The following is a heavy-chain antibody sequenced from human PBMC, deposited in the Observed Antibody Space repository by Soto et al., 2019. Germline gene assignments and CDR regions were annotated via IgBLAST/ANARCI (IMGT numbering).Heavy chain of an antibody. J-gene: IGHJ4*02. CDR1: GFTFSSYG. CDR3: ARGELWFGELLYRY. V-gene: IGHV3-33*01. D-gene: IGHD3-10*01. CDR2: IWYDGSNK. Sequence: QVQLVESGGGVVQPGRSRRLSCAASGFTFSSYGMHWVRQAPGKGLEWVAVIWYDGSNKYYADSVKGRFTISRDNSKNTLSLQMNSLRAEDTAVYYCARGELWFGELLYRYWGQGTLVTVSS.